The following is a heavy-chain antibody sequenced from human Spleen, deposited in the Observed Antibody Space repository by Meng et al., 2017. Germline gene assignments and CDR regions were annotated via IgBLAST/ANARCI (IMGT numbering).Heavy chain of an antibody. D-gene: IGHD3-22*01. CDR2: IYYTGSI. CDR1: GHSISGSDYY. CDR3: TRVFGLVVPYFDY. J-gene: IGHJ4*02. V-gene: IGHV4-39*07. Sequence: SETLSLTCTVSGHSISGSDYYWGWIRQPPGKGLEWIGTIYYTGSIYYSPSLKSRVTISVDTSKNQFSLKLISVTAADTAVYYCTRVFGLVVPYFDYWGQGTVVTVSS.